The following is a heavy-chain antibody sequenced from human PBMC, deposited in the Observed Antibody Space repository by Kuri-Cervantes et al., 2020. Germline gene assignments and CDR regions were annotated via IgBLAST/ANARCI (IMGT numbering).Heavy chain of an antibody. J-gene: IGHJ4*02. CDR2: IYYSGST. V-gene: IGHV4-39*07. D-gene: IGHD6-13*01. CDR1: GGSISSSSYY. CDR3: ARGRRIAAAGGGTFDY. Sequence: SETLSLTCTVSGGSISSSSYYWGWIRQPPGKGLEWIGSIYYSGSTYYNPSLKSRVTISVDTSKNQFSLKLSSATAADTAVYYCARGRRIAAAGGGTFDYWGQGTLVTVSS.